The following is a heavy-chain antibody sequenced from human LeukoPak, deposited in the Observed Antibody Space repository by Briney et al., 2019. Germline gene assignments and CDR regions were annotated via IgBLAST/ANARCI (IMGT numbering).Heavy chain of an antibody. CDR3: ARTAYSDYSLGF. CDR2: VSSDGSST. J-gene: IGHJ4*02. Sequence: GGSLRLSCAASGFTFSNYWMHWVRQAPGKGLVWVSRVSSDGSSTSYADSVKGRFTISRDNAKNTLYLQMNSLRAEDTAVYYCARTAYSDYSLGFWGQGTLVTVSS. D-gene: IGHD5-12*01. CDR1: GFTFSNYW. V-gene: IGHV3-74*01.